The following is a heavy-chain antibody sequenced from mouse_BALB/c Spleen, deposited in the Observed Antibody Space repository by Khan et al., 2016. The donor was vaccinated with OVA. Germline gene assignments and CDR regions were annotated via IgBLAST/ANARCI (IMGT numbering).Heavy chain of an antibody. Sequence: QVELEQSGAELVKPGASGKLSCKTSGYTFSSYWIQWVKQRPGQGLGWIGQICPGTGTTYYNENVKGKATLTGDTSYSTAYMHLSSLTSAVSAVYFCARGYYGNYAFVFWGQGTLVTVSP. V-gene: IGHV1S132*01. CDR1: GYTFSSYW. CDR3: ARGYYGNYAFVF. CDR2: ICPGTGTT. J-gene: IGHJ3*01. D-gene: IGHD2-1*01.